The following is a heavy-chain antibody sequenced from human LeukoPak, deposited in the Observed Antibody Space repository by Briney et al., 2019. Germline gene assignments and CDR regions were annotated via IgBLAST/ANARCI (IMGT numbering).Heavy chain of an antibody. J-gene: IGHJ5*02. CDR3: ARTIIPATALGWFDP. CDR1: GGSFSDYY. Sequence: SETLSLTCAVYGGSFSDYYWSWIRQPPGKGLEWIGEINHSGSTNYNPSLKSRVTISVDTSKNQFSLKLSSVTAADTAVYYCARTIIPATALGWFDPWGQGTLVTVSS. V-gene: IGHV4-34*01. CDR2: INHSGST. D-gene: IGHD3-3*01.